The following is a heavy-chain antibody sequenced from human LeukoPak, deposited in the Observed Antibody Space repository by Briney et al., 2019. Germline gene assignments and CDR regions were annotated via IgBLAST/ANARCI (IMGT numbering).Heavy chain of an antibody. CDR1: GGSITSGDYY. CDR3: ARDHYSTLWYYGMDV. CDR2: IYYSGST. D-gene: IGHD2-15*01. Sequence: PSQSRCRNITDSGGSITSGDYYWRCIRQPPRTRLASIGVIYYSGSTYYNPSLKSRVTISVDTSKNQFSLKLSSVTAADTAVYYCARDHYSTLWYYGMDVWGQGTTVTVSS. J-gene: IGHJ6*02. V-gene: IGHV4-30-4*01.